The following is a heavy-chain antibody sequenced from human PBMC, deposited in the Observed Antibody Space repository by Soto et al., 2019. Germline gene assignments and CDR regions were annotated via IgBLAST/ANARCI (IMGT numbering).Heavy chain of an antibody. CDR1: GFTFSSYA. Sequence: EVQLLESGGGLVQPGGSLRLSCAASGFTFSSYAMSWVRQAPGKGLEWVSAISGSGGSTYYADSVKSRFTISRDNSSDTLSLQMNSLRADDTAVYYCAKALYSSSGYWFDPWGQGTLVTVSS. J-gene: IGHJ5*01. D-gene: IGHD6-13*01. CDR3: AKALYSSSGYWFDP. V-gene: IGHV3-23*01. CDR2: ISGSGGST.